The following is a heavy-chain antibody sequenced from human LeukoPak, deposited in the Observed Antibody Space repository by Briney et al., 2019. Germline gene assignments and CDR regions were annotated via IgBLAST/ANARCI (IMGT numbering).Heavy chain of an antibody. CDR2: IGTSGGGI. Sequence: TGGSLRLSCAASGFTFSNYEMNWVRQAPGKGLEWLSYIGTSGGGIQYADSVKGRFTISRDNAKNSLYLQMNSLRAEDTAVYYCTRDAIVRGVFLDYWGQGTLVTVSS. CDR3: TRDAIVRGVFLDY. J-gene: IGHJ4*02. CDR1: GFTFSNYE. D-gene: IGHD3-10*02. V-gene: IGHV3-48*03.